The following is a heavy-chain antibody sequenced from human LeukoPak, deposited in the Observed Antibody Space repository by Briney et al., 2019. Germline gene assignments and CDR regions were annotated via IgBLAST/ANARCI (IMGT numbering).Heavy chain of an antibody. D-gene: IGHD2-21*02. CDR2: IHHRAGA. CDR3: ARGPVRDDGLTGISYYFGLDV. J-gene: IGHJ6*02. CDR1: GGSFTDYY. V-gene: IGHV4-34*01. Sequence: SETLSLTCAVYGGSFTDYYWSWIRHLPGKGLVWIGEIHHRAGANYNPSLWGRVTISADTSKNPFSLHLTSVTAADTATFYCARGPVRDDGLTGISYYFGLDVWGHGTTVTVFS.